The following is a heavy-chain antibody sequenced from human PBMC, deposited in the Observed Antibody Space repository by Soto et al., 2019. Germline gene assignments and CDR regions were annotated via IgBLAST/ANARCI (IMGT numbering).Heavy chain of an antibody. CDR1: GGSISNGPYY. D-gene: IGHD3-16*01. CDR2: VHHSGDT. V-gene: IGHV4-39*01. J-gene: IGHJ3*01. Sequence: QLQLQESGPRLVKPSETLSLTCTVCGGSISNGPYYWGWIRQAPGKGLEWIGTVHHSGDTYYSPSLQSRLTISADTSTNQFSLRLTSVTVADTAVYFWARHFDYPNAFDVWGQGTLVTVSS. CDR3: ARHFDYPNAFDV.